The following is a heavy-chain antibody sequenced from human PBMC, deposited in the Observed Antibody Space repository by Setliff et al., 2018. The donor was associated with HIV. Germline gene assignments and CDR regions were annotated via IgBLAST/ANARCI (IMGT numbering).Heavy chain of an antibody. CDR2: INTNTGSP. CDR3: ARALYGDYGGDINWFDP. CDR1: GYTFINYA. Sequence: ASVKVSCKASGYTFINYAMNWVRQAPGQGLEWMGWINTNTGSPTYAQAFTGRFVFSVDTSVTTAYLQISSLKAEDTAVYFCARALYGDYGGDINWFDPWGQGTLVTVSS. J-gene: IGHJ5*02. D-gene: IGHD4-17*01. V-gene: IGHV7-4-1*02.